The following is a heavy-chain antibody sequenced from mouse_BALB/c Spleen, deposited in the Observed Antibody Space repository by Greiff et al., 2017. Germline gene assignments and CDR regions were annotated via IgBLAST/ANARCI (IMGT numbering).Heavy chain of an antibody. CDR1: GYTFTDYE. D-gene: IGHD2-14*01. J-gene: IGHJ1*01. Sequence: QVQLQQSGAELVRPGASVTLSCKASGYTFTDYEMHWVKQTPVHGLEWIGAIDPETGGTAYNQKFKGKATLTADKSSSTAYMELRSLTSEDSAVYYCTRGGYDEDWYFDVWGAGTTVTGSS. CDR2: IDPETGGT. CDR3: TRGGYDEDWYFDV. V-gene: IGHV1-15*01.